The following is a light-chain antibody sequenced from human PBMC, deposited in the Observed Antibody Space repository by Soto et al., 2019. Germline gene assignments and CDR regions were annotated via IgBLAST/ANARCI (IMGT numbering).Light chain of an antibody. CDR3: QQYNNWPPFT. V-gene: IGKV3-15*01. CDR1: QSVSSS. J-gene: IGKJ3*01. Sequence: EIVMTQSPATLSVSPGERVTLSCRASQSVSSSLAWYQQKPGQAPRLLIYGASTKATGIPARFSGSGSGREFTLTIISLQSVDLAVYYCQQYNNWPPFTFGPGTKGDIK. CDR2: GAS.